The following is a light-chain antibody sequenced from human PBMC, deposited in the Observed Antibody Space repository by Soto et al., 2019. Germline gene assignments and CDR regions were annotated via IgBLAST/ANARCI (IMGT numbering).Light chain of an antibody. J-gene: IGLJ3*02. Sequence: QSVLTQPPSASGTPGQRVAISCSGSSSNIGSNHVNWYQQLPGTAPKLLIFDDSIRPSGVPDRFSASTSGTSAFLAITGLQAEDEADYYCQSYDTSLRGSVFGGGTKLTVL. CDR1: SSNIGSNH. CDR3: QSYDTSLRGSV. V-gene: IGLV1-40*01. CDR2: DDS.